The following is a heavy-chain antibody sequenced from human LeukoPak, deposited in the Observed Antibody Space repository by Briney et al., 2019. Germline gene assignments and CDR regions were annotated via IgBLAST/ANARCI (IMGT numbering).Heavy chain of an antibody. CDR3: ARDDRELVVTPRGGAFDI. V-gene: IGHV1-69*01. CDR2: GTA. D-gene: IGHD4-23*01. Sequence: GTANYAQKFQGRVTITADESTSTAYMELSSLRSEDTAVYYCARDDRELVVTPRGGAFDIWGQGTMVTVSS. J-gene: IGHJ3*02.